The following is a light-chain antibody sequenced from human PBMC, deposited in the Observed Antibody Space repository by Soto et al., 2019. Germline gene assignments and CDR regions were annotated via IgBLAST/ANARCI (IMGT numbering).Light chain of an antibody. J-gene: IGKJ3*01. Sequence: IQLTQSPSSLSASVGDRVTLTCRATQGISGYVAWYQQKPGRAPQLLIYAASTLHSGVPSRFSGSGSGTDFTLTISSLQPEDFATYYCQQLNSLPLTFGPGTKVGVK. CDR1: QGISGY. V-gene: IGKV1-9*01. CDR2: AAS. CDR3: QQLNSLPLT.